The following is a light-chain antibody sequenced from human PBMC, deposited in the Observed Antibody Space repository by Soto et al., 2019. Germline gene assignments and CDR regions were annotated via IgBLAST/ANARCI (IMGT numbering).Light chain of an antibody. V-gene: IGKV1-9*01. CDR2: AAS. CDR3: QKLNSVPFT. J-gene: IGKJ5*01. CDR1: QGISSY. Sequence: SPMAPAPSPPSASKGGRGTITWRASQGISSYLAWYQQKPGKAPKLLIYAASTLQSGVPSRFSGSGSGTEFTLTISSLLPEDFATYYCQKLNSVPFTFGQGTRLEVK.